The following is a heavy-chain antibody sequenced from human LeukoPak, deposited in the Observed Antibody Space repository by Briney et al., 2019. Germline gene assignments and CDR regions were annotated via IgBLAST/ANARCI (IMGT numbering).Heavy chain of an antibody. Sequence: PGGSLRLSCAASGFTFSSYAMHWVRQAPGNGLEWVAVISYDGSNKYYADSVKGRFTISRDNSKNTLYLQMNSLRAEDTAVYYCARALDYDFWSGMDVWGQGTTVTVSS. CDR1: GFTFSSYA. J-gene: IGHJ6*02. V-gene: IGHV3-30-3*01. CDR2: ISYDGSNK. D-gene: IGHD3-3*01. CDR3: ARALDYDFWSGMDV.